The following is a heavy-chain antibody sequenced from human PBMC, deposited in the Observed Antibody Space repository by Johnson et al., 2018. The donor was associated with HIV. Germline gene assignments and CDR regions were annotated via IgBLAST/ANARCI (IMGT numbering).Heavy chain of an antibody. CDR1: GFMFDDYG. V-gene: IGHV3-20*04. Sequence: VQLVESGGGVVRPGGSLRLSCTASGFMFDDYGMNWVRQAPGKGLEWVSGINWNGGSTGYADSMKGRFTISRDNAKNSLYLQMNSLRAEDTALYYCARDRQAVRGTFDIWCQGTRVTVSS. J-gene: IGHJ3*02. CDR3: ARDRQAVRGTFDI. D-gene: IGHD6-19*01. CDR2: INWNGGST.